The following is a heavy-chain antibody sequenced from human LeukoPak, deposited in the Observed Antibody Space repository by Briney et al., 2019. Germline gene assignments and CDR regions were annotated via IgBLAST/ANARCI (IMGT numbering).Heavy chain of an antibody. J-gene: IGHJ4*02. V-gene: IGHV1-69*01. CDR1: GGTFSSYA. CDR3: ARDVGYCSGGSCYQFDY. Sequence: SVKVSCKASGGTFSSYAISWVRQAPGQGLEWMGGIIPIFGTANYAQKFQGRVTITADESTSTAYMELSGLRSEDTAVYYCARDVGYCSGGSCYQFDYWGQGTLVTVSS. D-gene: IGHD2-15*01. CDR2: IIPIFGTA.